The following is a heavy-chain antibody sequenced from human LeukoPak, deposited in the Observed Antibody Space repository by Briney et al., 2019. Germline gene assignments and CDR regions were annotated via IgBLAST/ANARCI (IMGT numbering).Heavy chain of an antibody. V-gene: IGHV3-53*01. CDR2: IYSGGST. CDR1: GFTVSINY. CDR3: ARDFSWEVAGTYPSGGWFDP. Sequence: PGGSLRLSCAAAGFTVSINYVGWVRQAPGRGLGWVSVIYSGGSTYSADSVKGRFTISRDNSKNTLYLQMNSLRAEDTAVYYCARDFSWEVAGTYPSGGWFDPWGQGTLVTVSS. D-gene: IGHD6-19*01. J-gene: IGHJ5*02.